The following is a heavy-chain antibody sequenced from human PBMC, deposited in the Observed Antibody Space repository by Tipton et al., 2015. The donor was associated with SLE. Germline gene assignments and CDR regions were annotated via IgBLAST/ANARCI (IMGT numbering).Heavy chain of an antibody. CDR1: GFTFSSYG. J-gene: IGHJ6*02. Sequence: SLRLSCAASGFTFSSYGMNWVRQAPGKGLEWVSYITSSSSAIYYAGSVKGRFTISRDNAKNSLYLLMSSLRAEDTAVYYCARDWNEVTRYGMDVWGQGTTVTVSS. CDR3: ARDWNEVTRYGMDV. V-gene: IGHV3-48*01. CDR2: ITSSSSAI. D-gene: IGHD2-21*02.